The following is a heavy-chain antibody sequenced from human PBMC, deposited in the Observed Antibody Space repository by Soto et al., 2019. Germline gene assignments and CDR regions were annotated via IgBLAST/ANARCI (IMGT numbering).Heavy chain of an antibody. CDR2: IKQDGSEK. CDR3: ARVSVMIVVVTSLTNWFDP. J-gene: IGHJ5*02. CDR1: GFTFSSYW. V-gene: IGHV3-7*01. D-gene: IGHD3-22*01. Sequence: EVQLLESGGGLIQPGGSLRLSCADSGFTFSSYWMSWVRQAPGKGLEWVANIKQDGSEKYYVDSVKGRFTISRDNAKNSLYLQMNSLRAEDTAVYYCARVSVMIVVVTSLTNWFDPWGQGTLVTVSS.